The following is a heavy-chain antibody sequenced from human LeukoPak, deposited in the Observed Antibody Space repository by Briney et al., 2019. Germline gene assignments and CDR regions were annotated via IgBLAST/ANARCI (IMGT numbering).Heavy chain of an antibody. CDR3: AREGYSSGWYYYGMDV. CDR1: GFNFSIYS. J-gene: IGHJ6*02. CDR2: ITRSSTTI. Sequence: GGSLRLSCAASGFNFSIYSMNWVRQAPGKGLEWVSYITRSSTTIYYADSVKGRFTISRDNAKNSLYLQMNSLRAEDTAVYYCAREGYSSGWYYYGMDVWGQGTTVTVSS. D-gene: IGHD6-19*01. V-gene: IGHV3-48*04.